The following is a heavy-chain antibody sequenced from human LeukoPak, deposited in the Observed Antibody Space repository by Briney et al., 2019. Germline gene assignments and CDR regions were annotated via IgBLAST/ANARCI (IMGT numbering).Heavy chain of an antibody. Sequence: SETLSRTCTVSGGSISSSSYYWGWIRQPPGKGLEWIGSIYYSGSTYYNPSLKSRVTISVDTSKNQFSLKLSSVTAADTAVYYCARDANYYDSSGYYSRFDYWGQGTLVTVSS. V-gene: IGHV4-39*07. CDR3: ARDANYYDSSGYYSRFDY. CDR1: GGSISSSSYY. D-gene: IGHD3-22*01. J-gene: IGHJ4*02. CDR2: IYYSGST.